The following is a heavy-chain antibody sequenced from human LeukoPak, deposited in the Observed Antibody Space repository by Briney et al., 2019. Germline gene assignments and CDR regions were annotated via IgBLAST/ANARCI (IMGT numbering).Heavy chain of an antibody. V-gene: IGHV1-69*05. Sequence: ASVKVSCKASGYTFSSYGISWVRQAPGQGHEWMGRIIPIFGTANYAQKFQGRVTITTDESTSTAYMELSSLRSEDTAVYYCARGRTYYYDSSGYRAFDIWGQGTMVTVSS. CDR1: GYTFSSYG. CDR2: IIPIFGTA. J-gene: IGHJ3*02. D-gene: IGHD3-22*01. CDR3: ARGRTYYYDSSGYRAFDI.